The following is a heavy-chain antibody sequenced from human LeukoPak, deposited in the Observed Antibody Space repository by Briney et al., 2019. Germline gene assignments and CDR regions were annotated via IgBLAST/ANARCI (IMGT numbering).Heavy chain of an antibody. CDR2: IKEDGSEK. V-gene: IGHV3-7*01. D-gene: IGHD6-13*01. CDR1: GFSFTNYW. Sequence: GGSLRLSCAASGFSFTNYWMNWVRQAPGEGLEWVANIKEDGSEKHYVDSVKGRFTISRDNAKNSLFLQMNSLRVEDTAVYYCARDSGFIAEWGQGTLVTVSS. J-gene: IGHJ4*02. CDR3: ARDSGFIAE.